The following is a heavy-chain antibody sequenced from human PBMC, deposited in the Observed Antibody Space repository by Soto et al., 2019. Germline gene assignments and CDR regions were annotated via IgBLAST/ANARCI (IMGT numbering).Heavy chain of an antibody. CDR3: AKTLNQVGATPLDY. CDR2: ISGSGGST. J-gene: IGHJ4*02. CDR1: GFTFSSYA. D-gene: IGHD1-26*01. Sequence: PGGSLRLSCAASGFTFSSYAMSWVRQAPGKGLEWVSAISGSGGSTYYADSVKGRFTISRDNSKNTPYLQMNSLRAEDTAVYYCAKTLNQVGATPLDYWGQGTLVTVSS. V-gene: IGHV3-23*01.